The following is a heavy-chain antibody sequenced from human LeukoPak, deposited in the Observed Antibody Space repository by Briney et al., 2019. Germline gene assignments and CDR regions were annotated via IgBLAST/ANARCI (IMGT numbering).Heavy chain of an antibody. CDR3: ARTGSYHVYYYYYGMDV. J-gene: IGHJ6*02. V-gene: IGHV3-30*03. CDR1: GFTFSSYG. D-gene: IGHD1-26*01. Sequence: GRSLRLSCAASGFTFSSYGMHWVRQAPGKGLEWVAVISYDGSNKYYADSVKGRFTISRDNSKNTLYLQMNSLRAEDTAVYYCARTGSYHVYYYYYGMDVWGQGTTVTVSS. CDR2: ISYDGSNK.